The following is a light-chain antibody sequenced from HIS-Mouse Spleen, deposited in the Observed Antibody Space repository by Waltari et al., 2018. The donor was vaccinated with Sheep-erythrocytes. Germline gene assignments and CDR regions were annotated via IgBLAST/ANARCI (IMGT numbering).Light chain of an antibody. CDR1: QGISSY. V-gene: IGKV1D-8*02. CDR2: AAS. Sequence: AIWMTQSPSLLSASTGDRVTISCRTSQGISSYLAWYQQKPGKAPELLIYAASTLQSGVPSRFSGSGSGTDFTLTISCLQSEDFATYYCQQYYSFPPTFGGGTKVEIK. J-gene: IGKJ4*01. CDR3: QQYYSFPPT.